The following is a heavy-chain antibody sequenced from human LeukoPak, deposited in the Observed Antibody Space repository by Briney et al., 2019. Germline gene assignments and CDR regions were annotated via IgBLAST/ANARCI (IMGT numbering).Heavy chain of an antibody. Sequence: ASVKVSCKASGYTFTNYYTHWVRQAPGQGLEWTGIINPSGGSTSYAQKFQGRVTMTRDTSTSTVYMELSSLRSGDTAVYYCAREGPYSDSSRSRFDYWGQGTLVTVSS. CDR3: AREGPYSDSSRSRFDY. D-gene: IGHD6-6*01. CDR2: INPSGGST. V-gene: IGHV1-46*01. J-gene: IGHJ4*02. CDR1: GYTFTNYY.